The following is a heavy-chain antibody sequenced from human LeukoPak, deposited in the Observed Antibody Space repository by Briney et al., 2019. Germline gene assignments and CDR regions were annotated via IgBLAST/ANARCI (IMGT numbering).Heavy chain of an antibody. CDR3: ARSGYSYALDH. CDR1: GFRFSTFW. J-gene: IGHJ1*01. D-gene: IGHD5-18*01. CDR2: TKGDDSEK. Sequence: GGPLRFSCAASGFRFSTFWMSWVRQGPGKGLEGVANTKGDDSEKYYVESVQGRFTISRDNAKNSLYLHMNSLRAEDTALYYCARSGYSYALDHWGQGSLVVVSS. V-gene: IGHV3-7*01.